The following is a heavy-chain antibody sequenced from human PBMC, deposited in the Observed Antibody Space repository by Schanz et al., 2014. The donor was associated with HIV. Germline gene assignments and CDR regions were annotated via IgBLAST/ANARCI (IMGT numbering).Heavy chain of an antibody. D-gene: IGHD1-20*01. CDR3: AKTSITLGMDV. J-gene: IGHJ6*02. CDR2: ISGGSGST. Sequence: VQLVESGGGLAKPGGSLRLSCAASGLTLSSYGMSWVRQAPGKGLEWVSSISGGSGSTFYADSVKGRFTISRVNSKNTLYLQMNSLRAEDTAIYYCAKTSITLGMDVWGQGTTVTVSS. CDR1: GLTLSSYG. V-gene: IGHV3-23*04.